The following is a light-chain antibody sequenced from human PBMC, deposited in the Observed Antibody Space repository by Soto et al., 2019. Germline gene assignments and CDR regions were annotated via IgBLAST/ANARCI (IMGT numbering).Light chain of an antibody. Sequence: EIVMTQSPATLSVSPGERATLSCRASQSVSSSLAWYQQKPGQAPRLLIYGASTRATGIPARFSGSGSGTEFTLTISSLQSEDFAVYYCQQYNQWPPWTFGQGTKLELK. CDR1: QSVSSS. CDR2: GAS. CDR3: QQYNQWPPWT. J-gene: IGKJ2*01. V-gene: IGKV3-15*01.